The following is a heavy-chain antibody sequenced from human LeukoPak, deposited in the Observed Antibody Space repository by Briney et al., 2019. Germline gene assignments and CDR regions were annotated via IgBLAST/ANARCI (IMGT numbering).Heavy chain of an antibody. D-gene: IGHD2-21*01. J-gene: IGHJ1*01. V-gene: IGHV3-53*01. Sequence: PGGSLRLSCAASGFTVGTNSMSWVRQSPGKGREWVSVIYSGGSTYYADSVNSRFTISRDNPRNTLFLQMNSLRAEDTALYYCASALEYCGSAECYEYFQHWGQGTLVTVSS. CDR3: ASALEYCGSAECYEYFQH. CDR1: GFTVGTNS. CDR2: IYSGGST.